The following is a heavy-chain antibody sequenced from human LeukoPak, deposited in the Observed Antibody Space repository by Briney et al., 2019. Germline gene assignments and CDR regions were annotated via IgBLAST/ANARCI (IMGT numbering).Heavy chain of an antibody. J-gene: IGHJ6*03. CDR2: IYHSGST. CDR1: GYSISSGYY. D-gene: IGHD2-15*01. CDR3: AGECSGGSCYSGLYYYYYMDV. Sequence: SETLSLTCTVSGYSISSGYYWGWIRQPPGKGLEWIGSIYHSGSTYYNPSLKSRVTISVDTSKNQFSLKLSSVTAADTAVYYCAGECSGGSCYSGLYYYYYMDVWGKGTTVTVSS. V-gene: IGHV4-38-2*02.